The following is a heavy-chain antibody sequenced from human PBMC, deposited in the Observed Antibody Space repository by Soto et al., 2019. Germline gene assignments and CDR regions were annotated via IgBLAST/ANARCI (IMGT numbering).Heavy chain of an antibody. Sequence: GGSLRLSSAASGFTVSSNYMSWVRQAPGKGLEWVSVIYSGGSTYYADSVKGRFTISRDNSKNTLYLQMNSLRAEDTAVYYCARDYGSGSYYKSPNQAFDYWGQGTLVTVSS. J-gene: IGHJ4*02. CDR1: GFTVSSNY. CDR2: IYSGGST. CDR3: ARDYGSGSYYKSPNQAFDY. D-gene: IGHD3-10*01. V-gene: IGHV3-66*01.